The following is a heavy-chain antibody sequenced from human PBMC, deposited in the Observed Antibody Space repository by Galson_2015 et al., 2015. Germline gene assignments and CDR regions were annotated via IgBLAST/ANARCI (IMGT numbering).Heavy chain of an antibody. D-gene: IGHD1-26*01. Sequence: SLRLSCAASGFTFSNAWMSWVRQAPGKGLEWVGRIKSKTDGGTTDYAAPVKGRFTISRDDSKNTRYLQMNSLKTEDTAVYYCTTERGIVGATAPSYYYGADVCGPGTAATVSS. CDR2: IKSKTDGGTT. J-gene: IGHJ6*02. V-gene: IGHV3-15*01. CDR1: GFTFSNAW. CDR3: TTERGIVGATAPSYYYGADV.